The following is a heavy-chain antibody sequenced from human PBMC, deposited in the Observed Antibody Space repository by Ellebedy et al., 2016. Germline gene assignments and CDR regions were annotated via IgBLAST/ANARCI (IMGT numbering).Heavy chain of an antibody. CDR3: VKMPDFEH. CDR2: IRQDGKEA. J-gene: IGHJ4*03. D-gene: IGHD2-2*01. Sequence: GGSLRLSCAASGFIFTNYWMSWVRQAPGKGLEWVANIRQDGKEAHYMDSVRGRFTILRDNTKDSLHLQMNSLTTEDTAVYYCVKMPDFEHWGQGTLVTVSS. CDR1: GFIFTNYW. V-gene: IGHV3-7*01.